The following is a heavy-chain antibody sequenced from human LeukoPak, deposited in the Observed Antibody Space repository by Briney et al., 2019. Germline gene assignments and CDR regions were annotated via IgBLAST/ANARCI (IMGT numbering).Heavy chain of an antibody. J-gene: IGHJ6*02. D-gene: IGHD6-13*01. CDR2: ISGSGGST. CDR3: AKAPPSSYYYYYGMDV. Sequence: PGGSLRLSCAASGLTFSGYAMSWVRQAPGKGLEWVSAISGSGGSTYYADSVKGRFTISRDISKNTLYLQMNSLRAEDTAVYYCAKAPPSSYYYYYGMDVWGQGTTVTVSS. CDR1: GLTFSGYA. V-gene: IGHV3-23*01.